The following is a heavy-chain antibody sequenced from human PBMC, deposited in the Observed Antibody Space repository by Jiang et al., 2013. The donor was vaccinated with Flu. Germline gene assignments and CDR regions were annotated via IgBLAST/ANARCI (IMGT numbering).Heavy chain of an antibody. CDR2: SIIVEAP. V-gene: IGHV4-34*01. CDR1: VGPSVVTT. D-gene: IGHD2-21*02. J-gene: IGHJ5*02. Sequence: LKPSETLSLTVRCLSVGPSVVTTGAGSASPQGRGWSGLGKSIIVEAPTTTRPSRVRVTISVDTSKNQFSLKLSSVTAADTAVYYCASRYCGGDCYRWGYNWFDPWGQGTLVTVSS. CDR3: ASRYCGGDCYRWGYNWFDP.